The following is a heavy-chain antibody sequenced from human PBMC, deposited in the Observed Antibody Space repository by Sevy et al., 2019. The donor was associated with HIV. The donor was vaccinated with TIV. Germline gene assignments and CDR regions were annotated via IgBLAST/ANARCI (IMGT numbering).Heavy chain of an antibody. Sequence: ASVKVSCKASGYNFGSYGISWVRQAPGQGLEWMGWVGAYNGNKKYAQKVQDRVTMTTDTSTAIAYMELTSLTYDDTAIYHCARCLGGPRPWEHNWFDTWGQGTLVTVSS. D-gene: IGHD1-26*01. J-gene: IGHJ5*02. CDR3: ARCLGGPRPWEHNWFDT. CDR2: VGAYNGNK. V-gene: IGHV1-18*01. CDR1: GYNFGSYG.